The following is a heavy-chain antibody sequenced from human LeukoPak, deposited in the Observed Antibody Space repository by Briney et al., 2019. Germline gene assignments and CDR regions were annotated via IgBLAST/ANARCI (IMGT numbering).Heavy chain of an antibody. Sequence: GGSLRLSCAASGFTFDDYGMSWVRQAPGKGLEWVSGIYWNGGSTGYADSVKGRFTISRDNAKNSLYLQMNRLRAEDTALYYCARRDPESEGDLDYWGQGTLVTVSS. CDR1: GFTFDDYG. J-gene: IGHJ4*02. CDR2: IYWNGGST. CDR3: ARRDPESEGDLDY. V-gene: IGHV3-20*04. D-gene: IGHD2-21*02.